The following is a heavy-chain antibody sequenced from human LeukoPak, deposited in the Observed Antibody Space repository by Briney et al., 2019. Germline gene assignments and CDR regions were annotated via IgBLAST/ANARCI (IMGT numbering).Heavy chain of an antibody. D-gene: IGHD5-12*01. CDR1: GFTFDDYA. CDR3: AKGGYDYVEVGYFDS. J-gene: IGHJ4*02. Sequence: PGRSLRLSCAASGFTFDDYAMHWVRQAPGKGLEWVSGISWNSGSIGYADSVKGRFTISRDNAKNTLYLQMNSLRAEDTALYYCAKGGYDYVEVGYFDSWGQGTLVTVSS. CDR2: ISWNSGSI. V-gene: IGHV3-9*01.